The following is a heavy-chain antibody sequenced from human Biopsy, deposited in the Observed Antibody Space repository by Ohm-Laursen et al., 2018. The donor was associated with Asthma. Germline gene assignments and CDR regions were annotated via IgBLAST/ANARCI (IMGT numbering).Heavy chain of an antibody. Sequence: SLRLSCAASGFNFTTYAIAWIRQAPGRGLEWISAISGSGRSAYYADSVRGRFTISRDYSKNTLYLQMHSLRAEDTAVYYCARGDSSNWSHYYFDYWGQGTLVTVSS. D-gene: IGHD3-22*01. CDR2: ISGSGRSA. V-gene: IGHV3-23*01. CDR3: ARGDSSNWSHYYFDY. CDR1: GFNFTTYA. J-gene: IGHJ4*02.